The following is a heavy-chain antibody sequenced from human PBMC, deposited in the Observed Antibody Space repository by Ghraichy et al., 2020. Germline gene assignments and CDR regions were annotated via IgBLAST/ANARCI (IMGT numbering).Heavy chain of an antibody. J-gene: IGHJ4*02. Sequence: GSLRLSCAASGFTFSTYWMYWVRQDLGKGPVWVSRINSDGSTTVYADSVKGRFTISRDNAKSTLYLQMNSLRAEDTAVYYCATVVVAPTLEYWGQGTLVTVSS. V-gene: IGHV3-74*01. D-gene: IGHD3-22*01. CDR2: INSDGSTT. CDR3: ATVVVAPTLEY. CDR1: GFTFSTYW.